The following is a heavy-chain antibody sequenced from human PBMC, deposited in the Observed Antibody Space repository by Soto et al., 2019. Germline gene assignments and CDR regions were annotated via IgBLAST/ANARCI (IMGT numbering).Heavy chain of an antibody. V-gene: IGHV1-18*01. D-gene: IGHD4-17*01. CDR2: ISSYNGNT. J-gene: IGHJ5*02. CDR1: GYSLTTYS. Sequence: QVQLVQSGAEVKKPGASVTVSCKASGYSLTTYSISWVRQAPGQGLEWMGWISSYNGNTNYAQKFQDRVTMTTDYSTSTAYMELRSLRSDDTAVYYCARTLKTAVTRFDLWGQGTLVTVS. CDR3: ARTLKTAVTRFDL.